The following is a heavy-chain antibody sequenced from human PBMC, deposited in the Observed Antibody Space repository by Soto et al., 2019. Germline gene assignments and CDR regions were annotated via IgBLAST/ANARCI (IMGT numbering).Heavy chain of an antibody. CDR1: GFTFSDYY. CDR3: ARDRMVWYQVPPLGYYYYGLDF. J-gene: IGHJ6*02. Sequence: GGSLRLSCAASGFTFSDYYMSWIRQAPGKGLEWVSYISSSGSTIYYADSVKGRFTISRDNSKNSLYLQMNSLRAEDTAVYYCARDRMVWYQVPPLGYYYYGLDFWGQGTTVTVSS. D-gene: IGHD2-2*01. CDR2: ISSSGSTI. V-gene: IGHV3-11*04.